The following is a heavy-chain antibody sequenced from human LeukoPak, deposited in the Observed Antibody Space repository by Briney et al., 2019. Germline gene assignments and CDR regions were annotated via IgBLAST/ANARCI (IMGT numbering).Heavy chain of an antibody. CDR3: ARARYSSFSPSNWFDP. V-gene: IGHV4-59*11. D-gene: IGHD6-6*01. CDR2: IYYSGST. Sequence: SETLSLTCTVSGGSISSHYWSWIRQPPGKGLEWIGYIYYSGSTNYNPSLKSRVTISVDTSKNQFSLKLSSVTAADTAVYYCARARYSSFSPSNWFDPWGQGTLVTVSS. CDR1: GGSISSHY. J-gene: IGHJ5*02.